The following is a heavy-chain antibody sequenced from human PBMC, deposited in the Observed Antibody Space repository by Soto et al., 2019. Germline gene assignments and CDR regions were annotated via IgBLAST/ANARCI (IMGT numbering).Heavy chain of an antibody. CDR1: GGSISGHY. Sequence: QVQLQESGPGLVKPSETLSLSCSVSGGSISGHYWSWVRQTPGKGLEWIGYMYYSGSTNYNPSLKSRVTISVETSKTHFSLRLTSVTAADTAVYYCARGPYYDLSWNYYYMDVWGKGPTVTVSS. D-gene: IGHD3-16*01. CDR3: ARGPYYDLSWNYYYMDV. CDR2: MYYSGST. J-gene: IGHJ6*03. V-gene: IGHV4-59*08.